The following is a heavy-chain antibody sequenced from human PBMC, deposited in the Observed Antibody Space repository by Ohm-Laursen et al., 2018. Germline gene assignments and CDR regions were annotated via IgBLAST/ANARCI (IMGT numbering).Heavy chain of an antibody. D-gene: IGHD5-24*01. CDR2: ISSSSSTI. J-gene: IGHJ4*02. CDR3: ARDKGYNLFDY. V-gene: IGHV3-48*01. CDR1: GFTFSSYS. Sequence: GSLRLSCTASGFTFSSYSMNWVRQAPGKGLEWVSYISSSSSTIYYADSVKGRFTISRDNAKNSLCLQMNSLRAEDTDVYYCARDKGYNLFDYWGQGTLVTVSS.